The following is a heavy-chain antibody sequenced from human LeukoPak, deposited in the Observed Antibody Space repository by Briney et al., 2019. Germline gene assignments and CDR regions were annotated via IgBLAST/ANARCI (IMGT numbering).Heavy chain of an antibody. CDR2: IYHSGST. CDR3: AREGYYDSSGMGYFQH. J-gene: IGHJ1*01. V-gene: IGHV4-38-2*02. Sequence: SETLSLTCTVSGYSISSGYYWGWIRQPPGKGLEWIGSIYHSGSTYYNPSLKSRVTISVDTSKNQFSLKLSSVTAADTAVYYCAREGYYDSSGMGYFQHWGQGTLVTVSS. CDR1: GYSISSGYY. D-gene: IGHD3-22*01.